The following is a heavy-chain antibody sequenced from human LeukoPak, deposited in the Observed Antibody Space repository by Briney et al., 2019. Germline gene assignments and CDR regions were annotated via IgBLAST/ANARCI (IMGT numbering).Heavy chain of an antibody. Sequence: SVKVSCKASGYTFTSYGISWVRQAPGQGLEWMGGIIPIFGTANYAQKFQGRVTITADESTSTAYMELSSLRSEDTAVYYCASPSHHFNIVVVPEYLDDAFDIWGQGTMVTVSS. CDR3: ASPSHHFNIVVVPEYLDDAFDI. D-gene: IGHD2-2*01. CDR2: IIPIFGTA. J-gene: IGHJ3*02. V-gene: IGHV1-69*13. CDR1: GYTFTSYG.